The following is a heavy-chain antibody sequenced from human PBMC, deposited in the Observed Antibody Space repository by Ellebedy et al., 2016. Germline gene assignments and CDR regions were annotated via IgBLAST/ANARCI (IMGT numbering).Heavy chain of an antibody. V-gene: IGHV3-23*01. CDR3: AKGRPISNYPFRYYYYYYMDL. CDR2: IGGSDSST. Sequence: GESLKISXAASGFIFSNYGMHWFRQAPGKGLEWVSGIGGSDSSTYYADSVKGRFTTSRDNSKNTVYLQVNSLRAEDTAVYYCAKGRPISNYPFRYYYYYYMDLWGKGTTVTVSS. D-gene: IGHD4-11*01. J-gene: IGHJ6*03. CDR1: GFIFSNYG.